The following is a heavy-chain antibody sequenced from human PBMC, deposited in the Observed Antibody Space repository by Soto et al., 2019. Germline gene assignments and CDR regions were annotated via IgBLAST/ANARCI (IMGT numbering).Heavy chain of an antibody. CDR3: ARDIDSTGYYSRAIDY. CDR2: INPNSGGT. V-gene: IGHV1-2*04. CDR1: GYTFTGYY. J-gene: IGHJ4*02. Sequence: ASVKVSCKASGYTFTGYYMHWVRQAPGQGLEWMGWINPNSGGTNYAQKFQGWVTMTRDTSISTAYMELSRLRSDDTAVYYCARDIDSTGYYSRAIDYWGQGTPVTVSS. D-gene: IGHD3-22*01.